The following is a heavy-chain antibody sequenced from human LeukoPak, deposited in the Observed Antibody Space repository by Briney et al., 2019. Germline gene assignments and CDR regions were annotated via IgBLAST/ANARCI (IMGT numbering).Heavy chain of an antibody. Sequence: SETLSLTCAVYGGSFSGYYWSWIRQPPGKGLEWIGEINHSGSTNYNPSLKSRVTISVDTSKNQFSLKLSSVTAADTAVYYCARHNYDFWSGRTEYYFDYWGQGTLVTVSS. V-gene: IGHV4-34*01. CDR1: GGSFSGYY. D-gene: IGHD3-3*01. CDR3: ARHNYDFWSGRTEYYFDY. J-gene: IGHJ4*02. CDR2: INHSGST.